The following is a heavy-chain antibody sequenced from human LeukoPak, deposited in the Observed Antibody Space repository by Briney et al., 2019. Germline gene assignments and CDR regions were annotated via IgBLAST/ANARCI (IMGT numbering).Heavy chain of an antibody. V-gene: IGHV2-5*02. CDR2: IYWDDDK. J-gene: IGHJ4*02. D-gene: IGHD1-1*01. Sequence: KESGPTLVKPTQTLTLTCTFSGFSLSTRGVSVGWIRQPPGQALEWLALIYWDDDKRYSPSLKSRLTITKDTSKNLVVLTMTNMDPVDTATYYCAHGTTSSPVDYWGQGTLVTVSS. CDR1: GFSLSTRGVS. CDR3: AHGTTSSPVDY.